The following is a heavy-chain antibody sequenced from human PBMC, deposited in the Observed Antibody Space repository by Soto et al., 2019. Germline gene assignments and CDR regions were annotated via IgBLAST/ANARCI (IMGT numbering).Heavy chain of an antibody. CDR2: VSSDGDNT. J-gene: IGHJ4*02. D-gene: IGHD1-1*01. CDR1: GFTFSNFG. Sequence: QVQLVESGGGVVQPGRSLRLSCAASGFTFSNFGMHWVRQAPDKGLEWLAVVSSDGDNTYYADSVKGRFSISRDNSQLSLSLKMNSLRAEDTAAYYCVRDYNCGDFGYLGQGTLVTVSS. CDR3: VRDYNCGDFGY. V-gene: IGHV3-33*01.